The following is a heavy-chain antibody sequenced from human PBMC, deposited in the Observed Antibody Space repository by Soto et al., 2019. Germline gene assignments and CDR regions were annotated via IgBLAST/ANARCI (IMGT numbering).Heavy chain of an antibody. CDR1: GFTFSSYW. D-gene: IGHD1-1*01. CDR2: IKQDGSEK. J-gene: IGHJ6*02. V-gene: IGHV3-7*03. Sequence: PGGSLRLSCAASGFTFSSYWMSWVRQAPGKGLEWVANIKQDGSEKYYVDSVKGRFTISRDNAKNSLYLQMNSLRAEDTAVYYWARWSLREPDYYYYYGIDVWGPGTTVTVS. CDR3: ARWSLREPDYYYYYGIDV.